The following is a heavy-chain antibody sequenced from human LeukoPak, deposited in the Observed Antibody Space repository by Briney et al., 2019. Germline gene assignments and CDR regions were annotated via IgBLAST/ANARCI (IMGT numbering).Heavy chain of an antibody. D-gene: IGHD6-19*01. CDR1: GYTFTGHY. Sequence: ASVKVSCKASGYTFTGHYIHWVRQAPGQGLEWMGWIHPNTGGTKYAQKFQGRVTMTRDTSSSTAYMELSSLRSEDTAVYYCARAYSSGLIDYWGQGTLVTVSS. CDR3: ARAYSSGLIDY. J-gene: IGHJ4*02. V-gene: IGHV1-2*02. CDR2: IHPNTGGT.